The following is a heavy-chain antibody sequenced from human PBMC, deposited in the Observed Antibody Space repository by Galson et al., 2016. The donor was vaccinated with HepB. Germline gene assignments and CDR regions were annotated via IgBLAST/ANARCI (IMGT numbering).Heavy chain of an antibody. J-gene: IGHJ4*02. Sequence: SLRLSCAASGFTFSDAWMSWVRQAPGKGLEWVGRIKRKTGGGTSDYAAPVKGRFTISRDDSKNTLYLQMNSLKTEDTAVYYCTTILASVGKGYWGQGTLVTVSS. D-gene: IGHD3-3*02. V-gene: IGHV3-15*01. CDR2: IKRKTGGGTS. CDR1: GFTFSDAW. CDR3: TTILASVGKGY.